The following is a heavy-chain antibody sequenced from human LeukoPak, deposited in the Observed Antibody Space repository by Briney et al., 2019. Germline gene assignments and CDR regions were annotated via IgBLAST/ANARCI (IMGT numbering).Heavy chain of an antibody. CDR1: GFTFTSYA. CDR3: ARDYNWNDLWYYYYGMDV. D-gene: IGHD1-1*01. J-gene: IGHJ6*02. V-gene: IGHV3-30*04. Sequence: AGGSLRLSCAASGFTFTSYAMHWVRQAPGKGLERVAVISYDGSNKYYADSVKGRFTISRDNSKNTLYLQMNSLRAEDTAVYYCARDYNWNDLWYYYYGMDVWGQGTTVTVSS. CDR2: ISYDGSNK.